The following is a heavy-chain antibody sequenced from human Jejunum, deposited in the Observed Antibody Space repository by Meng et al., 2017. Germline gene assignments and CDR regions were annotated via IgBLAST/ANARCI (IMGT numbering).Heavy chain of an antibody. J-gene: IGHJ4*02. D-gene: IGHD3-16*01. V-gene: IGHV1-46*01. CDR1: GYNFTNYY. Sequence: QVQLVQSGAGVKRPGDSVKVPGKASGYNFTNYYMHWVRQAPGQGLEWMGIINTSVGYTSHAQKFQGRVTMTRDTSTSTVHMEVSSLRSADTAVYYCARASRVLGGFDYWGQGTLVTVST. CDR2: INTSVGYT. CDR3: ARASRVLGGFDY.